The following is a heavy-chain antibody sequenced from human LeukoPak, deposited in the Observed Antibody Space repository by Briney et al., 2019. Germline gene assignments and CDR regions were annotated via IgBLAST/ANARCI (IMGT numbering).Heavy chain of an antibody. J-gene: IGHJ4*02. CDR2: INPKSGGT. Sequence: ASVKVSCKASGNSFTAYYFYWLRQAPGQGPEWMGCINPKSGGTNYAQKFQGRVVMTRDTSISTTYMELSGLRSDDTAVYYCARVVRESQFDYWGQGTLVIVSS. D-gene: IGHD2-2*01. V-gene: IGHV1-2*02. CDR3: ARVVRESQFDY. CDR1: GNSFTAYY.